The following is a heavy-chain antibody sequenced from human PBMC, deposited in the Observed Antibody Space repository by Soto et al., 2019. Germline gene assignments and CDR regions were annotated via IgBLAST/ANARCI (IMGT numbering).Heavy chain of an antibody. D-gene: IGHD6-19*01. J-gene: IGHJ4*02. Sequence: EVLLVESGGGLVQPGGSLRLSCAASGFTVSSNYMTWVRQAPGKGLEWVSVIYGGGSTFYADSVKVRFTISRDNSKNTLYLQMNSLRAEDTAVYYCARGRYSSGWYADYWGQGTLITVSS. V-gene: IGHV3-66*01. CDR3: ARGRYSSGWYADY. CDR2: IYGGGST. CDR1: GFTVSSNY.